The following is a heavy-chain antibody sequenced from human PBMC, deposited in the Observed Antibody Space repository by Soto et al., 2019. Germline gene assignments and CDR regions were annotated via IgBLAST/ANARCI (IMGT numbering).Heavy chain of an antibody. V-gene: IGHV3-23*01. D-gene: IGHD3-10*01. J-gene: IGHJ6*02. CDR2: ISGSGGST. CDR1: GFTFSSYA. CDR3: AKSARGQYYYGSGANYGMDV. Sequence: GGSLRLSCAASGFTFSSYAMSWVRQAPGKGLEWVSAISGSGGSTYYADSVKGRFTISRDNSKNTLYLQMNSLRAEDTAVYYCAKSARGQYYYGSGANYGMDVWGQGTTVTVSS.